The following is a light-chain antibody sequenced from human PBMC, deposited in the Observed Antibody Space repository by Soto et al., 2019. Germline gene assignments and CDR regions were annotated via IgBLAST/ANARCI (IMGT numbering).Light chain of an antibody. CDR3: QQYNDYLWT. Sequence: DIELTQSPSTLSAAVGDSVTIPCRASQTISSWLAWYQQKPGKAPKILIYKASTLKSGVPSRFRGSGSGTEFTLTISSLQPDDFATYYCQQYNDYLWTFGQGTKVDIK. V-gene: IGKV1-5*03. CDR2: KAS. J-gene: IGKJ1*01. CDR1: QTISSW.